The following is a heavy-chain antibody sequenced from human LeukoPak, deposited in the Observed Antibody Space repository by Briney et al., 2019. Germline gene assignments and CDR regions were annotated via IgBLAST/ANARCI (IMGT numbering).Heavy chain of an antibody. CDR1: GFSFSDYW. CDR3: ARGGYSYINY. CDR2: IKRDGSEK. D-gene: IGHD5-12*01. Sequence: GGSLRLSCAASGFSFSDYWMSWVRQAPGKGLEWVASIKRDGSEKYYVDSVGGRFIISRDNAKNSLYLQMNSLRADDTAIYHCARGGYSYINYWGQGTLVVVSS. V-gene: IGHV3-7*01. J-gene: IGHJ4*02.